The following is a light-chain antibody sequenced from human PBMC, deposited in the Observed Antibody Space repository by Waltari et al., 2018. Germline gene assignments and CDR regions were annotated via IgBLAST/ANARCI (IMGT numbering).Light chain of an antibody. CDR3: GSYRSSTTLEVV. Sequence: QSALNQPASVSGSPGQSITIYCPGTSSDVGGYTSVPWYQQHPGKAPKLMIYEVSNRPSGVSNRFSGSKSGNTASLTISGLQAEDEADYYCGSYRSSTTLEVVFGGGTKLTVL. CDR1: SSDVGGYTS. V-gene: IGLV2-14*01. CDR2: EVS. J-gene: IGLJ2*01.